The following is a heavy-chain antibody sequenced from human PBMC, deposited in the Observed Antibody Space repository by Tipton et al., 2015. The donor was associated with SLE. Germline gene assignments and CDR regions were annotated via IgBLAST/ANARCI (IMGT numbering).Heavy chain of an antibody. D-gene: IGHD5/OR15-5a*01. CDR1: GASINNYY. J-gene: IGHJ3*02. CDR2: IYHSGST. Sequence: TLSLTCSVSGASINNYYWSWIRQSPGKGLEWLGYIYHSGSTTYNPTLKSRITLSVDTSKNQLSLSLTSVTAADTAVYYCARSVAFDIWGQGTMVTVSS. CDR3: ARSVAFDI. V-gene: IGHV4-59*12.